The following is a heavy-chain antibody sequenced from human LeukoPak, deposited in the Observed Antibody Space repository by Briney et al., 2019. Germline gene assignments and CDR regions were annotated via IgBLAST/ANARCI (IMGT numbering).Heavy chain of an antibody. CDR2: INHSGRT. CDR1: GDSLSGYY. CDR3: ARVPYCSSTSCLIAAAANWFDL. D-gene: IGHD2-2*01. V-gene: IGHV4-34*01. J-gene: IGHJ5*02. Sequence: PSETLSLTCAVYGDSLSGYYWSWLRQPPGKGLEWVGEINHSGRTKYNPSLKSRVTISEKKSKKQFSLKLSSVPAADTAVYYCARVPYCSSTSCLIAAAANWFDLWGQGTLVTVSS.